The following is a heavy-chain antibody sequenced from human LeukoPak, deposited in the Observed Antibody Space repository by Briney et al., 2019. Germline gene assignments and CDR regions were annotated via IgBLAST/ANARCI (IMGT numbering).Heavy chain of an antibody. Sequence: HAGGSLRLSCAASGFTVSSNYMSWVRQAPGKGLEWVSVIYSGGSTYYADSVKGRFTISRDNSKNTLYLQMNSLRAEDTAVYYCARDRRGSHYYYGMTSGAKGPRSPSP. CDR3: ARDRRGSHYYYGMTS. CDR1: GFTVSSNY. V-gene: IGHV3-66*01. J-gene: IGHJ6*02. CDR2: IYSGGST.